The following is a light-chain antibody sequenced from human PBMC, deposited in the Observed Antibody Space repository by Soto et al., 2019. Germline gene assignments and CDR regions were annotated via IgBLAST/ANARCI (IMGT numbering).Light chain of an antibody. CDR2: DVS. CDR1: SSDVGGYND. V-gene: IGLV2-14*01. J-gene: IGLJ2*01. Sequence: QYVLTQPASVSGSPGQSITISCTGTSSDVGGYNDVSWYQQHPGKAPKLMIYDVSNRPSGVYNRFSGSKSGNTASLTISGLQSEDEADYYCSSYTSSSTLVFGGGTKLTVL. CDR3: SSYTSSSTLV.